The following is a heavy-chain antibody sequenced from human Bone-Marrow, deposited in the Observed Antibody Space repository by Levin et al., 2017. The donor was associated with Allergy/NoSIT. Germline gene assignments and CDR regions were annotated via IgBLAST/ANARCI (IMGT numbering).Heavy chain of an antibody. CDR2: ISDTATDK. V-gene: IGHV3-48*02. D-gene: IGHD3-10*01. Sequence: PGGSLRLSCAASGFTFSTYSMNWVRQAPGKGLEWVSFISDTATDKLYVDSVRGRFTISRDDARSSLYLQMNSLRDEDTAVYYCARSLRIRGVIFESWGQGTLVTVSS. CDR1: GFTFSTYS. J-gene: IGHJ4*02. CDR3: ARSLRIRGVIFES.